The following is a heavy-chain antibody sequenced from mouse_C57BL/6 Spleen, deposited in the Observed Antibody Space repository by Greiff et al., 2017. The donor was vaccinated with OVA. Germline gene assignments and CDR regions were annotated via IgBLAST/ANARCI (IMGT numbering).Heavy chain of an antibody. V-gene: IGHV1-50*01. CDR3: ASGVAPFDY. CDR2: IDPSDSYT. J-gene: IGHJ2*01. D-gene: IGHD1-1*01. CDR1: GYTFTSYW. Sequence: VQLQQPGAELVKPGASVKLSCKASGYTFTSYWMQWVKQRPGQGLEWIGEIDPSDSYTNYNQKFKGKATLTVYTSSSTAYMQLSSLTSEDSAVYYCASGVAPFDYWGQGTTLTVSS.